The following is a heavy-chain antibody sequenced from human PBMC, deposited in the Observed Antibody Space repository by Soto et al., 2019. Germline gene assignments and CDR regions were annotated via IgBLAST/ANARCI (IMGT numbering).Heavy chain of an antibody. V-gene: IGHV3-23*01. J-gene: IGHJ6*02. CDR1: GFTFDDYF. D-gene: IGHD1-20*01. Sequence: EVQLLESGGGLVQPGESLRLSCAASGFTFDDYFMNWVRQAPGKGLEWVTGVNKNGGTGQYDGSVGGQFTISRDNARNTLYLQMNSLRAENTALYYCAKDLHWYGMDVWGQGTTVTVSS. CDR2: VNKNGGTG. CDR3: AKDLHWYGMDV.